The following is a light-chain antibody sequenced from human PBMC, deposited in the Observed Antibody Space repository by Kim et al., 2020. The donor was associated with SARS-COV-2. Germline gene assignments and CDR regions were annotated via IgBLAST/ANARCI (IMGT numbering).Light chain of an antibody. J-gene: IGKJ1*01. CDR2: AAS. CDR3: QKYNRGPTT. V-gene: IGKV3-15*01. Sequence: VSVGDRPTISCRASQGVSNDLAWYQQKPGKVPRLLIYAASARDAGVPARFSGSGSGTEFTLTISSLQSEDIAAYYCQKYNRGPTTFGQGTKVDIK. CDR1: QGVSND.